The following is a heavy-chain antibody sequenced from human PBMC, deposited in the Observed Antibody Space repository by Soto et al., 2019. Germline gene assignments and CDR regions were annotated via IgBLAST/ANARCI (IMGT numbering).Heavy chain of an antibody. CDR1: GYTFTNYY. V-gene: IGHV1-46*01. J-gene: IGHJ4*02. CDR3: ARDFSGPMDY. CDR2: IYPSGGST. D-gene: IGHD3-10*01. Sequence: ASVKVSCKASGYTFTNYYMHWVRQAPGQGLEWMGIIYPSGGSTRNAQKYQGRVTMTRDTSTSTVYMELSSLRSEDTAVYYCARDFSGPMDYWGRGTLVTVSS.